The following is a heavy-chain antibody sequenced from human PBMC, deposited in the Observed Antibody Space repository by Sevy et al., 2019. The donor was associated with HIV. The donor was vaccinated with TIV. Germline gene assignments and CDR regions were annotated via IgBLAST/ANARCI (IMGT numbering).Heavy chain of an antibody. D-gene: IGHD2-2*02. V-gene: IGHV3-74*01. Sequence: GGSLRLSCAASGLTFSSYWMYWVRQAPGKGLVWVSRINSDGSSTSYADSVKGRFTISRDNAKNTLYLQMNSLRAEDTAVYYCARRALLGYCSSTSCYNDAFDIWGQGTMVTVSS. CDR2: INSDGSST. CDR1: GLTFSSYW. CDR3: ARRALLGYCSSTSCYNDAFDI. J-gene: IGHJ3*02.